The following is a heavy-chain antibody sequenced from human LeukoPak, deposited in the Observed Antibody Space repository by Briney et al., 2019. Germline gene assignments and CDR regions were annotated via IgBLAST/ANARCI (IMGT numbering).Heavy chain of an antibody. D-gene: IGHD1-14*01. V-gene: IGHV3-7*01. J-gene: IGHJ4*02. CDR3: ARNRGSQQFDY. Sequence: GGSLRLSCAGSGFTFSDYWVDWVRQAPGKGLEWVANIKQDGSQKNYLESVKGRFTISRDNAKNSLNLQMNNLRAEDTAVYYCARNRGSQQFDYWGQGTLVTVSS. CDR2: IKQDGSQK. CDR1: GFTFSDYW.